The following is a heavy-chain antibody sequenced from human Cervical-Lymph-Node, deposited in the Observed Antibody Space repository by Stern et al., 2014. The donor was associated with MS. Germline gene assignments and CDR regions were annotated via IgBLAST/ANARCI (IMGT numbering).Heavy chain of an antibody. Sequence: EVQLLESGGGLVQPGGSLRLSCVASGFSFSDHWMSWVRQAPGKGLEWVANIKKDGGEMWYVASVKGRFTISRDNARTSLYLQMNTLRAEDTAVYYCARDQGGSGDYGMDVWGHGTTVTVSS. D-gene: IGHD3-10*01. CDR2: IKKDGGEM. CDR1: GFSFSDHW. CDR3: ARDQGGSGDYGMDV. V-gene: IGHV3-7*01. J-gene: IGHJ6*02.